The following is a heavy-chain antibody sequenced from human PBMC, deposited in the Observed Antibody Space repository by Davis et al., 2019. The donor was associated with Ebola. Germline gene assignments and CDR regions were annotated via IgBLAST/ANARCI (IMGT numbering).Heavy chain of an antibody. CDR3: ARGGPSWNPNWLDP. CDR2: ISPYNGHT. Sequence: ASVQVSCKASGYDFVSYDIAWVRQAPGQGLQWMGWISPYNGHTDYAQSLRDRFTMTTDTSTNTVYMELKSLRSDDTAIYSCARGGPSWNPNWLDPWGQGTPVTVSS. CDR1: GYDFVSYD. D-gene: IGHD1-1*01. J-gene: IGHJ5*02. V-gene: IGHV1-18*01.